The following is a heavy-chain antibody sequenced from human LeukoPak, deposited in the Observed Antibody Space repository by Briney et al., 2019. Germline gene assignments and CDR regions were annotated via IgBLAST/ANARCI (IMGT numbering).Heavy chain of an antibody. J-gene: IGHJ3*02. Sequence: KPSETLSLTCTVSGGSISSYYWSWIRQPPGKGLEWIGRIYTSGSTSYNPSLKSRVTISVDTSKNQFSLRLNSVTAADTAVYYCAIYDRSSYAFDIWGQGTMVTVSS. CDR3: AIYDRSSYAFDI. CDR1: GGSISSYY. V-gene: IGHV4-4*08. D-gene: IGHD3-22*01. CDR2: IYTSGST.